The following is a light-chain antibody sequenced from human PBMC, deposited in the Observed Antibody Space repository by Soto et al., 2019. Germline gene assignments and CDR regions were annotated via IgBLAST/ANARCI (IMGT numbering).Light chain of an antibody. CDR2: EVS. CDR3: SSYAGSTNVV. J-gene: IGLJ2*01. CDR1: SSDVGGYNS. V-gene: IGLV2-8*01. Sequence: QSVLTQPPSASGSPGQSVTISCTGTSSDVGGYNSVSWYQQHPGKAPKLMIYEVSKRPSGVPDRFSGSKSGNTASLTVSGLQAADEADYYCSSYAGSTNVVFGGGTKLTVL.